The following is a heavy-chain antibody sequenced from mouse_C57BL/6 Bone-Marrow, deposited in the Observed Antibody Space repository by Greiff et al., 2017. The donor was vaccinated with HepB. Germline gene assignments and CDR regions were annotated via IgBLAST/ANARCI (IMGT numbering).Heavy chain of an antibody. CDR3: TTPWYYGSSYGAWFAY. D-gene: IGHD1-1*01. Sequence: EVQLQQSGAELVRPGASVKLSCTASGFNIKDDYMHWVKQRPEQGLAWIGWIDPENGDTEYASKFQGKATITADTSSNTAYLQLSSLTSEDTAVYYCTTPWYYGSSYGAWFAYWGQGTLVTVSA. J-gene: IGHJ3*01. CDR2: IDPENGDT. CDR1: GFNIKDDY. V-gene: IGHV14-4*01.